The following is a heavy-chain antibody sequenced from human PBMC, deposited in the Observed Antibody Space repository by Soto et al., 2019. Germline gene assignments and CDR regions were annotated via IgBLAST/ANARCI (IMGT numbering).Heavy chain of an antibody. Sequence: GGSLRLSCAASGFTFSSYAMSWVRQAPGKGLEWVSAISGSGGSTYYADSVKGRFTISRDNSKNTLYLQMNSLRAEDTGVYYCARDHIVGATNIDCWGQGTLVTVST. CDR1: GFTFSSYA. V-gene: IGHV3-23*01. CDR3: ARDHIVGATNIDC. CDR2: ISGSGGST. D-gene: IGHD1-26*01. J-gene: IGHJ4*01.